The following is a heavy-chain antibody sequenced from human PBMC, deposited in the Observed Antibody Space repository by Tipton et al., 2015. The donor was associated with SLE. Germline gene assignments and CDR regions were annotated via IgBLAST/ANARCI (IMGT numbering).Heavy chain of an antibody. CDR3: AKDSGSYRSLYNWFDP. Sequence: SLRLSCAASGFTFDDYTMHWVRQAPGKGLEWVSLISWDGAGTYYADSVKGRFTISRDNSKNSLYLQMNSLRTEDTALYYCAKDSGSYRSLYNWFDPWGQGTLVTASS. CDR1: GFTFDDYT. D-gene: IGHD1-26*01. V-gene: IGHV3-43*01. J-gene: IGHJ5*02. CDR2: ISWDGAGT.